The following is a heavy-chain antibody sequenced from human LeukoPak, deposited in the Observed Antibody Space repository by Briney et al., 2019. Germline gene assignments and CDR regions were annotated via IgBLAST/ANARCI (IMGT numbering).Heavy chain of an antibody. Sequence: SVKVSCKASGGTFSSYAISWVRQAPGQGLEWMGRIIPIFGTPNYAQKFEGRVTITTDESTSTAYMELSSLRSEDTAVYYCARDQMWESNWFDPCGQGTLVTVSS. D-gene: IGHD1-26*01. CDR1: GGTFSSYA. J-gene: IGHJ5*02. CDR2: IIPIFGTP. V-gene: IGHV1-69*05. CDR3: ARDQMWESNWFDP.